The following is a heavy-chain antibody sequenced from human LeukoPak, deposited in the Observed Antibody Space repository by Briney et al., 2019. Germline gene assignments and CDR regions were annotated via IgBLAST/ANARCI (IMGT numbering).Heavy chain of an antibody. CDR1: GYTLTELS. Sequence: ASVKVSCKVSGYTLTELSMHWVRQAPGKGLEWMGGFDTEDGETIYAQKFQGRVTMTEDTSTDTAYMELSSLRSEGTAVYYCATGVRGVIDYYYGMDVWGQGTTVTGSS. V-gene: IGHV1-24*01. CDR2: FDTEDGET. D-gene: IGHD3-10*01. J-gene: IGHJ6*02. CDR3: ATGVRGVIDYYYGMDV.